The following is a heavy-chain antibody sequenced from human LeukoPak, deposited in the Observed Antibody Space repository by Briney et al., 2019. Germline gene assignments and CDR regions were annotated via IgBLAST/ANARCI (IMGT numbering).Heavy chain of an antibody. Sequence: GGALRLSCAASGFTFSSSAMSWVRQAPGKGLEGVSAISGSGGSTYYADSVKGRFTISRDNSKNTLYLQMNSLRAEDTAVYYCAKEILTQGWYYFDYWGQGTLVTVSS. CDR2: ISGSGGST. CDR1: GFTFSSSA. J-gene: IGHJ4*02. CDR3: AKEILTQGWYYFDY. D-gene: IGHD6-19*01. V-gene: IGHV3-23*01.